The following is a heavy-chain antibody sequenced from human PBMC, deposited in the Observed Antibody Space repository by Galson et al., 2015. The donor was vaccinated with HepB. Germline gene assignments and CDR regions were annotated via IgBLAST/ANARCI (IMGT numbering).Heavy chain of an antibody. D-gene: IGHD6-13*01. CDR1: GFTFSSYA. Sequence: LRLSCAASGFTFSSYAMHWVRQAPGKGLEWVAVISYDGSNKYYADSVKGRFTISRDNSKNTLHLQMNSLGPEDTAVYFCARGRVQAIAAGGYFDNWGQGTLVTVSS. CDR2: ISYDGSNK. CDR3: ARGRVQAIAAGGYFDN. V-gene: IGHV3-30-3*01. J-gene: IGHJ4*02.